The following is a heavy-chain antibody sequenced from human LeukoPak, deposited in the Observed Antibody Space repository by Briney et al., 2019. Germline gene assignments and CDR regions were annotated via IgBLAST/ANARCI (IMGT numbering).Heavy chain of an antibody. CDR3: ASQRGGYYYYYMDI. D-gene: IGHD3-16*01. Sequence: PSETLSLTCTVSGGSISTYYWSWIRQPPGKGREWIGYIYYSGGTNYNPSLQSRVTISLDASKNQFSLKLSSVTAADTAVYYCASQRGGYYYYYMDIWGKGTTVTVSS. CDR2: IYYSGGT. V-gene: IGHV4-59*01. J-gene: IGHJ6*03. CDR1: GGSISTYY.